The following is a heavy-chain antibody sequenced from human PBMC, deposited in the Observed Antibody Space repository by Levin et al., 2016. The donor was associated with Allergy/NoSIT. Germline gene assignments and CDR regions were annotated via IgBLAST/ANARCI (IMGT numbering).Heavy chain of an antibody. Sequence: WIRQSPSRGLEWLGRTYYRSKWYNDYAVSVKSRITINPDTSKNQFSLQLNSVTPEDTAVYYCARVRQQLGPYYYYGMDVWGQGTTVTVSS. J-gene: IGHJ6*02. CDR2: TYYRSKWYN. D-gene: IGHD6-13*01. V-gene: IGHV6-1*01. CDR3: ARVRQQLGPYYYYGMDV.